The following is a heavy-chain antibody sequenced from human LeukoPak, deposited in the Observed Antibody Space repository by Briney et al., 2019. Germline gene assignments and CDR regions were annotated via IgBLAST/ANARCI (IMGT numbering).Heavy chain of an antibody. V-gene: IGHV1-69*05. CDR2: SIPIFGTA. D-gene: IGHD3-3*01. CDR3: ARLRGSTIFGGGNWFDP. J-gene: IGHJ5*02. CDR1: GGTFSSYA. Sequence: SVKVSCKAYGGTFSSYAISWVRQAPGQGLERMGGSIPIFGTANYAQRFQGRVTITTDESTSTAYMELSSLRSEDTAVYYCARLRGSTIFGGGNWFDPWGQGTLVTVSS.